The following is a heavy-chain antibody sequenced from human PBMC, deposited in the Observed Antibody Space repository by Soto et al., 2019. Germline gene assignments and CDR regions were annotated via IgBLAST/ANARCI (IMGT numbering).Heavy chain of an antibody. CDR3: ARDRTMASGRNWFDP. Sequence: GASVKVSCKASGYTFTSYAMHWVLQAPGQRLEWMGWINAGNGNTKYSQKFQGRVTITRDTSASTAYMELSSLRSEDTAVYYCARDRTMASGRNWFDPWGQGTQVTVSS. D-gene: IGHD3-10*01. CDR2: INAGNGNT. CDR1: GYTFTSYA. V-gene: IGHV1-3*01. J-gene: IGHJ5*02.